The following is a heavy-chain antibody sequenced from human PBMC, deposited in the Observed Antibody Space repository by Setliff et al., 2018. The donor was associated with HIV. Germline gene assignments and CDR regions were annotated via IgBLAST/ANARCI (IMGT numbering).Heavy chain of an antibody. CDR2: IYYSGGT. CDR1: GGSISSSSYY. D-gene: IGHD6-6*01. Sequence: LSLTCTVSGGSISSSSYYWGWIRQPPGKGLEWIGSIYYSGGTYYNPSLKSRVTISVDTSKNQFSLKLSSVTAADTAVYYCASVYSSSSRPYFDYWGQGTLVTVSS. V-gene: IGHV4-39*07. J-gene: IGHJ4*02. CDR3: ASVYSSSSRPYFDY.